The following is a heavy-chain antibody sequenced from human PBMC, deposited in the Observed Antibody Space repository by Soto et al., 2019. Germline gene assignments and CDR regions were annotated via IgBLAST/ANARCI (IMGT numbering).Heavy chain of an antibody. CDR2: IKSKTDGGTT. CDR3: TTDPKGYCSGGSCYFALDVFDI. CDR1: GFTFSNAW. D-gene: IGHD2-15*01. Sequence: GGSLRLSCAAAGFTFSNAWMSWVRQAPWKGLEWVGRIKSKTDGGTTDYAAPVKGRFTISRDDSKNTLYLQMNSLKTEDTAVYYCTTDPKGYCSGGSCYFALDVFDIWGQGTMVTVSS. V-gene: IGHV3-15*01. J-gene: IGHJ3*02.